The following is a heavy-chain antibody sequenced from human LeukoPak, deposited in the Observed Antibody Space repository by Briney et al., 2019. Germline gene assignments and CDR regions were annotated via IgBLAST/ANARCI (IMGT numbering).Heavy chain of an antibody. D-gene: IGHD2-2*01. V-gene: IGHV4-38-2*02. CDR2: IYYSGST. Sequence: SETLSLTCAVSGYSISSGYYWGWIRQPPGKGLEWIGYIYYSGSTNYNPSLKSRVTISVDTSKNQFSPKLSSVTAADTAVYYCARDRRVVVPAAMPDYYYYYMDVWGKGTTVTVSS. J-gene: IGHJ6*03. CDR3: ARDRRVVVPAAMPDYYYYYMDV. CDR1: GYSISSGYY.